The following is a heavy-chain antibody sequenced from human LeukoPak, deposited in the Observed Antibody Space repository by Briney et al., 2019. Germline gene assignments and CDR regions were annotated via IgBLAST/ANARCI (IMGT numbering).Heavy chain of an antibody. Sequence: GGSLRLSCAASGFTFSDYYMSWIRQAPGKGLEWVSYISSSGSTIYYADSVKGRFTISRDNAKNSLFLQMNSLRAEDTAVYYCARRVPNQVITDYFDYWGQGTLVTVSS. D-gene: IGHD3-16*01. J-gene: IGHJ4*02. V-gene: IGHV3-11*04. CDR2: ISSSGSTI. CDR3: ARRVPNQVITDYFDY. CDR1: GFTFSDYY.